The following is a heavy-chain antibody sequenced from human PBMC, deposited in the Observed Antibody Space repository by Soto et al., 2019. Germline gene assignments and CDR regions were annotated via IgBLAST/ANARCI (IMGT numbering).Heavy chain of an antibody. CDR2: ISSSGSTI. CDR1: GFTFSSYE. V-gene: IGHV3-48*03. CDR3: ARESGSYYYDSSGYYYPPWAFDI. Sequence: GSLRLSCAASGFTFSSYEMNWVRQAPGKGLEWVSYISSSGSTIYYADSVKGRFTISRDNAKNSLYLQMNSLRAEDTAVYYCARESGSYYYDSSGYYYPPWAFDIWGQGTMVTVSS. J-gene: IGHJ3*02. D-gene: IGHD3-22*01.